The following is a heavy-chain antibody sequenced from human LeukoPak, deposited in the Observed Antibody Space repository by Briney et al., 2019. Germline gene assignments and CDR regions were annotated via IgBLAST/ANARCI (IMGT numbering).Heavy chain of an antibody. D-gene: IGHD2-2*01. CDR2: VYHSGET. Sequence: YPSQTLSLTCTVSGGSVSSGDYYWSWIRQPPGKGLEWIGSVYHSGETYYNPSLNSRVTISVDRSKNQFSLKLSSVTAADTAVYYCARHKRYCSSTSCSPNWFDPWGQGTLVTVSS. CDR3: ARHKRYCSSTSCSPNWFDP. V-gene: IGHV4-30-2*01. J-gene: IGHJ5*02. CDR1: GGSVSSGDYY.